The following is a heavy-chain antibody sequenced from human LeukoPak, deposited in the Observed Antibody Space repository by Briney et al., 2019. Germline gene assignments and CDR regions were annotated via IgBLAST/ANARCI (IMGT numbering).Heavy chain of an antibody. D-gene: IGHD6-19*01. J-gene: IGHJ4*02. V-gene: IGHV1-8*01. CDR1: GYTFTSYD. Sequence: ASVKVSCTASGYTFTSYDINWVRQATGQGLEWMGWMNPNSGNTGYAQKFQGRVTMTRNTSISTAYMELSSLRSEDTAVYYCARGTIAVAGTDFDYWGQGTLVTVSS. CDR2: MNPNSGNT. CDR3: ARGTIAVAGTDFDY.